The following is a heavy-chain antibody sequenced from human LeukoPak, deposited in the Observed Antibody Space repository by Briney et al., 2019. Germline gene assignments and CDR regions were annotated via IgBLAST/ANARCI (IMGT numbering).Heavy chain of an antibody. J-gene: IGHJ5*02. Sequence: GGSLRLSCAASGFTFSSYAMSWVRQAPGKGLEWVSAIGGSDGYTYYADSVRGRFTISRDNSKNTLYLQMNSLRAEDRAVYYCAKMGPTKPYNWFDPWGQGTLVTVSS. CDR1: GFTFSSYA. CDR2: IGGSDGYT. CDR3: AKMGPTKPYNWFDP. V-gene: IGHV3-23*01. D-gene: IGHD1-26*01.